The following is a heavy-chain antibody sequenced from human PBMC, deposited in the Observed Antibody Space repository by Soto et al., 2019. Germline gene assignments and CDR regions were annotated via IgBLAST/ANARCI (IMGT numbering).Heavy chain of an antibody. J-gene: IGHJ5*02. CDR1: GFTITNYA. D-gene: IGHD6-19*01. Sequence: EVQLSESGGDLRQPGGSLRLSCAASGFTITNYAMTWVRQTPGKGLEWVSGISASGGLKYYADSVRGLFTVSRDNSKDILYLQMDNVRDEDTALYYCARGVGAPSGWLCPWGQGTQVTVAS. V-gene: IGHV3-23*01. CDR2: ISASGGLK. CDR3: ARGVGAPSGWLCP.